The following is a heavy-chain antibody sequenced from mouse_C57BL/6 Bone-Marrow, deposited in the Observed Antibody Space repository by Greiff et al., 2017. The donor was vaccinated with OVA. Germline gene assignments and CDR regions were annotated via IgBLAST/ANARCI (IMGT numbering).Heavy chain of an antibody. CDR3: AREPVYGSSPSYWYFDV. D-gene: IGHD1-1*01. J-gene: IGHJ1*03. CDR1: GFSLTSYG. V-gene: IGHV2-2*01. CDR2: IWSGGST. Sequence: QVQLKESGPGLVQPSQSLSITCTVSGFSLTSYGVHWVRQSPGKGLEWLGVIWSGGSTDYNAAFISRLSISKDNSKSKDFFKMNSLQADDTAIYYCAREPVYGSSPSYWYFDVWGTGTTVTVSS.